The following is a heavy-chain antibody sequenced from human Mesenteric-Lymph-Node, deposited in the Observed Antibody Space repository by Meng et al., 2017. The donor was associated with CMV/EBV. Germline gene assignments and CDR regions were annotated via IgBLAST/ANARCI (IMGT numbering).Heavy chain of an antibody. CDR2: INHSGST. J-gene: IGHJ4*02. CDR1: GGAFSGYQ. V-gene: IGHV4-34*01. CDR3: ARVWVDYFDY. Sequence: LSLTCSVYGGAFSGYQWSWIRQPPGKGLEWIGEINHSGSTSYNPSLKSRVTISVDKSKNQFSLKLSSVTAADTAVYYCARVWVDYFDYWGQGTLVTVSS. D-gene: IGHD3-16*01.